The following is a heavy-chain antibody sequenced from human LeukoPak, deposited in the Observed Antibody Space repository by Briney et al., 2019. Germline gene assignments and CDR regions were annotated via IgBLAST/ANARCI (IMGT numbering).Heavy chain of an antibody. CDR3: ARGVVPAAHLSPFDY. J-gene: IGHJ4*02. CDR2: FIPIFGTA. D-gene: IGHD2-2*01. V-gene: IGHV1-69*01. CDR1: GATFTSYA. Sequence: SVRVCCKAAGATFTSYATSWVRQSPGQGLEWLGGFIPIFGTANNEQKFQGRVTITADESTSTAYMELSSLRSEDTAVYYSARGVVPAAHLSPFDYWGQGTLVTVSS.